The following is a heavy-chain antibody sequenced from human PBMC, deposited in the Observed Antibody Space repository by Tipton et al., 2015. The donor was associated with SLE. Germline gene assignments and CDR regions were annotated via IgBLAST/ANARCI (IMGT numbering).Heavy chain of an antibody. CDR2: IYTSGLT. V-gene: IGHV4-4*07. D-gene: IGHD6-19*01. CDR1: GGSISSYF. CDR3: AREKENTGWFWLNAFDV. J-gene: IGHJ3*01. Sequence: GLVKPSETLSLICTVSGGSISSYFWSWIRQPAGKGLEWIGRIYTSGLTNYNPSLKSRVTMSVDTSKNQFSLNLASLTAADTAVYYCAREKENTGWFWLNAFDVWGRGTLVTVST.